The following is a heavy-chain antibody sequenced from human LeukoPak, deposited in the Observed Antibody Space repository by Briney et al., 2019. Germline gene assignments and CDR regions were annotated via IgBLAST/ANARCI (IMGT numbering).Heavy chain of an antibody. D-gene: IGHD1-26*01. J-gene: IGHJ3*02. CDR1: GFTFSSYA. CDR3: ARVSGWELLLHAFDI. V-gene: IGHV3-30-3*01. CDR2: ISYDGSNK. Sequence: GGSLRLSCAASGFTFSSYAMHWVRQAPGKGLEWVAVISYDGSNKYYADSVKGRFTISRDNSKNTLYLQMNSLRAEDTAVHYCARVSGWELLLHAFDIWGQGTMVTVSS.